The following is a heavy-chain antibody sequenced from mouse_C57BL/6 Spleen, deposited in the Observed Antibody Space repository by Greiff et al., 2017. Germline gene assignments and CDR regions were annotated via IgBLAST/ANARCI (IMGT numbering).Heavy chain of an antibody. CDR2: ISSGSSTI. Sequence: DVMLVESGGGLVKPGGSLKLSCAASGFTFSDYGMHWVRQAPEKGLEWVAYISSGSSTIYYADTVKGRFTISRDNAKNTLFLQMTSLRSEDTAMYYCARSGTDWFACWGQGTLVTVSA. CDR3: ARSGTDWFAC. J-gene: IGHJ3*01. CDR1: GFTFSDYG. V-gene: IGHV5-17*01. D-gene: IGHD3-3*01.